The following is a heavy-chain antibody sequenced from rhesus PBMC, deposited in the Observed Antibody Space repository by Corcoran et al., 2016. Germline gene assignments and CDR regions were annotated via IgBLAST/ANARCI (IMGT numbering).Heavy chain of an antibody. Sequence: QVQLQESGPGLVKPSETLSLTCVVSGYSISSNYWSWIRQAPGKGWEWIGYISYSGSTSNNPSLKSRVTISSDTSKNQFSLKLSSVTAADTAVYYCARHPPHDYGSSYGDYWGQGVLVTVSS. J-gene: IGHJ4*01. CDR3: ARHPPHDYGSSYGDY. D-gene: IGHD4-29*01. CDR1: GYSISSNY. CDR2: ISYSGST. V-gene: IGHV4-122*02.